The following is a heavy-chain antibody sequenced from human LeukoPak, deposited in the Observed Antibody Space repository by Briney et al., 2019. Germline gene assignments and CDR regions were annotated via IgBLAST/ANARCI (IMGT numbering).Heavy chain of an antibody. J-gene: IGHJ6*03. CDR1: GGTFSSYA. CDR3: ARDSQGGYCSGGSCPSHYYYYMDV. V-gene: IGHV1-69*13. CDR2: IIPIFGTA. Sequence: ASVKVSCKASGGTFSSYAISWVRQAPGQGLEWMGGIIPIFGTANYAQKFQGRVTITADDSTSTAYMELSSLRSEDTAVYYCARDSQGGYCSGGSCPSHYYYYMDVWGKGTTVTVSS. D-gene: IGHD2-15*01.